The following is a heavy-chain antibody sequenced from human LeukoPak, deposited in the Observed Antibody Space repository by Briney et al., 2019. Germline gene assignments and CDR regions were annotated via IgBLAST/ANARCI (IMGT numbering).Heavy chain of an antibody. Sequence: SETLSLTCTVSGGSISSGGYYWSWIRQHPGKGLEWIGYIYYSGSTYHNPSLKSRVTISVDTSKNQFSLKLSSVTAADTAVYYCARDWFGSGRLDPWGQGTLVTVSS. D-gene: IGHD3-10*01. CDR2: IYYSGST. J-gene: IGHJ5*02. CDR1: GGSISSGGYY. V-gene: IGHV4-31*03. CDR3: ARDWFGSGRLDP.